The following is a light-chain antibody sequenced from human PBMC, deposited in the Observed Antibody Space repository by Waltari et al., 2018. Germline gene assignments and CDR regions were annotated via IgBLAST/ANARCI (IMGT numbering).Light chain of an antibody. CDR1: SSNIGAGYG. J-gene: IGLJ1*01. CDR2: VNA. V-gene: IGLV1-40*01. Sequence: QSVLTQPPSLSGAPGQRVTISCTGSSSNIGAGYGVQWYQQFPGTAPKLLIYVNAIRPARVAARFSGSKSETSASLAITGLQAEDEADDYCQSYDSSLRGFYVFGTGTKVTV. CDR3: QSYDSSLRGFYV.